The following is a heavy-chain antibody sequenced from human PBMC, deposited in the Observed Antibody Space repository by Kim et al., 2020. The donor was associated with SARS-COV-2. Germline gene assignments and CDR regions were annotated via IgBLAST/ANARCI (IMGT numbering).Heavy chain of an antibody. V-gene: IGHV5-10-1*01. CDR3: ARQSADDSSGYYYYYYGMDV. CDR2: IDPSDSYT. D-gene: IGHD3-22*01. J-gene: IGHJ6*02. Sequence: GESLKISCKGSGYSFTSYWISWVRQMPGKGLEWMGRIDPSDSYTNYSTSFQGHVTISADKSISTAYLQWSSLKASDTAMYYCARQSADDSSGYYYYYYGMDVWGQGTTVTVSS. CDR1: GYSFTSYW.